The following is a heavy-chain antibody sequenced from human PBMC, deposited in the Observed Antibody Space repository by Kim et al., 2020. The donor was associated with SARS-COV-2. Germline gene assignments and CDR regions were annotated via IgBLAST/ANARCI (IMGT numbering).Heavy chain of an antibody. CDR3: ARARVDFDWRYWYFDL. V-gene: IGHV4-30-2*01. CDR2: IYHSGST. CDR1: GGSISSGGYS. D-gene: IGHD3-9*01. J-gene: IGHJ2*01. Sequence: SETLSLTCAVSGGSISSGGYSWSWIRQPPGKGLEWIGYIYHSGSTYYNPSLKSRVTISVDRSKNQFSLKLSSVTAADTAVYYCARARVDFDWRYWYFDLWGRGTLVTVSS.